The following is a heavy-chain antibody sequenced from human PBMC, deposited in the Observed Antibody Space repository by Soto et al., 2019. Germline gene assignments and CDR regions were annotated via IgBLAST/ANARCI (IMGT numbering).Heavy chain of an antibody. D-gene: IGHD5-12*01. Sequence: GGSRRLSCAASGFTFSSYGLPWVRHAPGKGLEWVAVISYDGSNKYYADSVKGRFTISIDNSKNTLYLQMNSLRAEDTAVYYCAIIVDRLAKIHGEPWGQGTLVTVSS. J-gene: IGHJ5*02. CDR2: ISYDGSNK. CDR1: GFTFSSYG. V-gene: IGHV3-30*03. CDR3: AIIVDRLAKIHGEP.